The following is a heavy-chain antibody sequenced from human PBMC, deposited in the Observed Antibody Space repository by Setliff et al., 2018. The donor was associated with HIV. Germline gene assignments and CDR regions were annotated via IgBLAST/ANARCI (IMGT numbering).Heavy chain of an antibody. CDR1: GYTFTDYY. CDR2: VDPKDGGA. Sequence: ASVKVSCKASGYTFTDYYMHWVRQAPGKGLEWMGRVDPKDGGAIYAEKFQGRVTISADTSTDTAYMGLSSLRSEDTAVYYCATVHISIGWFYWGQGTLVTVSS. D-gene: IGHD6-19*01. V-gene: IGHV1-69-2*01. J-gene: IGHJ4*02. CDR3: ATVHISIGWFY.